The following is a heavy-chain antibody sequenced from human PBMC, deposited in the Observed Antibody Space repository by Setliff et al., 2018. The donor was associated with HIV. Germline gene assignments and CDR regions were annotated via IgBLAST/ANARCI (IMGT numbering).Heavy chain of an antibody. CDR1: VFLFNRYS. CDR3: ARGLPATNGVWIDY. J-gene: IGHJ4*02. CDR2: ISNSSRYY. Sequence: GSLRLSCSASVFLFNRYSLNWVRQAPGRGPEWVASISNSSRYYWVKARYGDSVRGRFTISGDYAKNSVYLQMNGLRVEDSAVYYCARGLPATNGVWIDYWGQGTLVTVSS. D-gene: IGHD2-8*01. V-gene: IGHV3-21*04.